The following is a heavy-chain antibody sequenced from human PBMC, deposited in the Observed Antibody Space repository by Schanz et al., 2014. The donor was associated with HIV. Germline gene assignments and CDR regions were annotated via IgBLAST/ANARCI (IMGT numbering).Heavy chain of an antibody. D-gene: IGHD2-8*02. Sequence: EVQLVESGGGLVKPGGSLRLSCAASGFIFSSYSMNWVRQAPGKGLEWVSSISSGSSHIYNADSVKGRFTISRDNSKNTLYLQMNSLKTEDTAVYYCSGGSYPAHLHHWGQGTLVTVSS. CDR2: ISSGSSHI. CDR1: GFIFSSYS. V-gene: IGHV3-21*04. J-gene: IGHJ1*01. CDR3: SGGSYPAHLHH.